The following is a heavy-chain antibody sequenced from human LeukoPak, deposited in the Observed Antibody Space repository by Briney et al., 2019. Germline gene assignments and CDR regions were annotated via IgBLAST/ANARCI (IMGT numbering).Heavy chain of an antibody. CDR3: ARASLGYCSGGSCYYYGMDV. V-gene: IGHV3-48*03. Sequence: PGGSLRLSCAASGFTFCSYEMNWVRQAPGKGREWVSYISSSGSTIYYADSVKGRFTISRDNAKNSLYLQMNSLRAEDTAVYYCARASLGYCSGGSCYYYGMDVWGQGTTVTVSS. CDR2: ISSSGSTI. D-gene: IGHD2-15*01. J-gene: IGHJ6*02. CDR1: GFTFCSYE.